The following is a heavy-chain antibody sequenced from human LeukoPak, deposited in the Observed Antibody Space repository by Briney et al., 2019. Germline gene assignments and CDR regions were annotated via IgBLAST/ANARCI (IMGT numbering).Heavy chain of an antibody. D-gene: IGHD5-18*01. CDR3: ARSNQLWPDY. V-gene: IGHV4-31*03. CDR2: IYYSGSS. J-gene: IGHJ4*02. Sequence: SQTLSLTCTVSGGSISIGGYYWSWIRQHPGKGLEWIGYIYYSGSSYYNPSLKSRVTISVDTSKNQFSLKLSSVTAADTAVYYRARSNQLWPDYWGQGTLVTVSS. CDR1: GGSISIGGYY.